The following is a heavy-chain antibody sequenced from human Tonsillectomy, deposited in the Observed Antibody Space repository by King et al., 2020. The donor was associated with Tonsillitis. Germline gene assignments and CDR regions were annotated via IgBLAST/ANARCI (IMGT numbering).Heavy chain of an antibody. Sequence: QLQESGPGLVKPSETLSLTCAVSGYSISSGYYWGWIRQPPGKGLEWIGSIYHSGSTYYNLSLKSQVTISVDTSKNQFSLKLSSVTAADTAVYYCARVLWFGELVGRDWFDPWGQGTLVTVSS. CDR3: ARVLWFGELVGRDWFDP. CDR1: GYSISSGYY. V-gene: IGHV4-38-2*01. D-gene: IGHD3-10*01. J-gene: IGHJ5*02. CDR2: IYHSGST.